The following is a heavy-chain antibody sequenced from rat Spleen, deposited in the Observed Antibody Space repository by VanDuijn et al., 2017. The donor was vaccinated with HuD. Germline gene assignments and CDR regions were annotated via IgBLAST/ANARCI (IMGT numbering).Heavy chain of an antibody. V-gene: IGHV5-31*01. J-gene: IGHJ3*01. Sequence: EVQLVESGGGLVQPGRSLKLSCVASGFTFSNYWMTWIRQAPGKGLEWVASITNTGDSTNYPDSVKGRFTISRDNAKSTLYLQMNSLRSEDTATYYCTRDWVYPFTYWGQGTLVTVSS. CDR2: ITNTGDST. CDR3: TRDWVYPFTY. CDR1: GFTFSNYW. D-gene: IGHD1-9*01.